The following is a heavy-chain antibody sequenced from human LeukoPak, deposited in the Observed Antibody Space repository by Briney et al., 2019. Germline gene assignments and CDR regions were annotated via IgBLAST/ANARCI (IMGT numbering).Heavy chain of an antibody. CDR1: GGSINSGSYY. CDR2: IHSTGST. V-gene: IGHV4-61*09. D-gene: IGHD2-2*02. J-gene: IGHJ4*02. CDR3: ARCTSTSCYNFDY. Sequence: SETLSLTCTVSGGSINSGSYYWNWIRQSAGKGLEWIGHIHSTGSTNCNPSLRSRVTTSLDTSKNQFSLKLNSVTAADTAVYYCARCTSTSCYNFDYWGQGSLVTVSS.